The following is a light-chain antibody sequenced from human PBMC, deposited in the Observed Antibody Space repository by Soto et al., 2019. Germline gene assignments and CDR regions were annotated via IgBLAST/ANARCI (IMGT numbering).Light chain of an antibody. CDR3: HQRSNWPPLT. J-gene: IGKJ4*01. CDR2: DAS. V-gene: IGKV3-11*01. Sequence: EIVLTQSPATLSLSPGERATLSCRASQSVGGYLDWYQQKPGQAPRLLIYDASNRASCIPARFSGSGSGTDFTLTISSLEPEDLAVYYCHQRSNWPPLTFGGGTKVEIQ. CDR1: QSVGGY.